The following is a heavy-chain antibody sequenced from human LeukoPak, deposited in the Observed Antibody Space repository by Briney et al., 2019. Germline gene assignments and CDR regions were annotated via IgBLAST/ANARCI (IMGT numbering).Heavy chain of an antibody. CDR1: GFTFSRYW. J-gene: IGHJ5*02. CDR2: INPDGSTT. D-gene: IGHD3-22*01. Sequence: GGSLRLSCAASGFTFSRYWIHWVRQAPGKGLEWVSRINPDGSTTTYADSVKGRFTISRDNDKNTVYLQMNSLRAEDTAVYYCARVLSGSWDWFDPWGQGTLVTVSS. CDR3: ARVLSGSWDWFDP. V-gene: IGHV3-74*01.